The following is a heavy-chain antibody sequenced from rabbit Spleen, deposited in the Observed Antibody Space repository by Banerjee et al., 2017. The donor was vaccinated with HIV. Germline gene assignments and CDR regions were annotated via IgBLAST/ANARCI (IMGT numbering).Heavy chain of an antibody. CDR2: IDPIFGRT. CDR3: ARVGGVGVYGYATL. Sequence: QEQLVESGGGLVQPGGSLKLSCKASGFDFSVYGLTWVRQAPGKGLEWIGYIDPIFGRTYYASWVNGRFTISSHNAQNTLYLQLKSLTAADTATYFCARVGGVGVYGYATLWGPGTLVTVS. CDR1: GFDFSVYG. D-gene: IGHD6-1*01. J-gene: IGHJ4*01. V-gene: IGHV1S47*01.